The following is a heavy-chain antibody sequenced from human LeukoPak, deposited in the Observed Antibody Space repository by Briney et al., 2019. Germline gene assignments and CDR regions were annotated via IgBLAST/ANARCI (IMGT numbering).Heavy chain of an antibody. Sequence: GRSLRLSCAASGFTFSSYAMHWVRQALGKGLEWVAVISYDGSNKYYADSVKGRFTISRDNSKNTLYLQMNSLRAEDTAVYYCARDGRRTAMNFGMDVWGQGTTVTVSS. V-gene: IGHV3-30-3*01. D-gene: IGHD5-18*01. CDR3: ARDGRRTAMNFGMDV. CDR1: GFTFSSYA. CDR2: ISYDGSNK. J-gene: IGHJ6*02.